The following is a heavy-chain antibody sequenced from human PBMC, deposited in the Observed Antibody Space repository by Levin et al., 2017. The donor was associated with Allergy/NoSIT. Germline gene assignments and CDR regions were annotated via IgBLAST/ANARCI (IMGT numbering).Heavy chain of an antibody. CDR2: IDQGGSGK. Sequence: GGSLRLSCAASGFTSTNYWMTWVRQAPGKGLEWVANIDQGGSGKYYVDSVKGRFTISRDNDMNSLYLQMNSLRAEDTAVYFCARTGDDYWGQGTLVTVSS. D-gene: IGHD4-17*01. CDR3: ARTGDDY. J-gene: IGHJ4*02. V-gene: IGHV3-7*04. CDR1: GFTSTNYW.